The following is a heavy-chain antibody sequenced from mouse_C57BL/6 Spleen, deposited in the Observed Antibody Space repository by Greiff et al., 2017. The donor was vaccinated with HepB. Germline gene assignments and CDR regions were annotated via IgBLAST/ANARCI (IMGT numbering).Heavy chain of an antibody. J-gene: IGHJ2*01. V-gene: IGHV3-2*02. CDR1: GYSITSGYG. CDR3: ARTARIKS. D-gene: IGHD1-2*01. CDR2: ISYSGST. Sequence: VQLKESGPGLVKPSQSLSLTCTVTGYSITSGYGWNWIRQFPGNKLEWMGYISYSGSTNYNPSLKSRISITRDTSKNQFFLQLNSVTTEDTATYYCARTARIKSWGQGTTLTDSS.